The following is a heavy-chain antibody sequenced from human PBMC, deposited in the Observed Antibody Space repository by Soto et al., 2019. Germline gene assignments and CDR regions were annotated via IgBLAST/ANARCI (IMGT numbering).Heavy chain of an antibody. CDR2: INAGNGNT. Sequence: ASVKVSCKASGYSFNTYGMHWVRQAPGQRLEWMGWINAGNGNTKYSQKFQGRVTITRDTSASTAYMELSSLRSEDTAVYYCARKIRGYSYGLDYSGQGTLVTVSS. J-gene: IGHJ4*02. CDR3: ARKIRGYSYGLDY. D-gene: IGHD5-18*01. V-gene: IGHV1-3*01. CDR1: GYSFNTYG.